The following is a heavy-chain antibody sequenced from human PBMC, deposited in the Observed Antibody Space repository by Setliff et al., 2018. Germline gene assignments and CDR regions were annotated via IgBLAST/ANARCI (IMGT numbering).Heavy chain of an antibody. V-gene: IGHV1-18*01. CDR1: GYTFTRYG. J-gene: IGHJ4*02. D-gene: IGHD5-18*01. CDR2: ISAHNGYT. Sequence: ASVKVSCKASGYTFTRYGITWVRQAPGQGLEWMGWISAHNGYTTYAQKLQGRVTMTTDASTNTAYMELRSLGSDDTAVYYCATFRGYTYGYDYWGQGTLVTVSS. CDR3: ATFRGYTYGYDY.